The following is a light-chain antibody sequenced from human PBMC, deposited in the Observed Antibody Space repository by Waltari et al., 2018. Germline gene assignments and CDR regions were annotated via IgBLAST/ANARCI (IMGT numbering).Light chain of an antibody. Sequence: QSVLTQPPSVSGPPGQRVTISCSGSNSNIGGNSVNWYQQVPGTAPKLLIYNDNQGPSGVPDRFSASKSGTSASLAITGLQSEDEADYYCAVWDDSLGGVFGGGTKLTVL. CDR3: AVWDDSLGGV. CDR2: NDN. V-gene: IGLV1-44*01. CDR1: NSNIGGNS. J-gene: IGLJ3*02.